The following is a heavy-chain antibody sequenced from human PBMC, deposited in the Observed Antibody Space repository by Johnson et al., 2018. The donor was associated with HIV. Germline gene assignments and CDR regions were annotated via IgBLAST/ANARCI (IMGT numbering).Heavy chain of an antibody. Sequence: VQLVESGGGVVQPGRSLRLSCAASRYGMHWVRQAPGKGLEWVANIKQDGSEKYYVDSVKGRFTISRDNAKNSLYLQMNSLRAEDTAVYYCARDGIAAEPKWDAFDIWGQGTMVTVSS. CDR3: ARDGIAAEPKWDAFDI. V-gene: IGHV3-7*03. CDR2: IKQDGSEK. J-gene: IGHJ3*02. D-gene: IGHD6-13*01. CDR1: RYG.